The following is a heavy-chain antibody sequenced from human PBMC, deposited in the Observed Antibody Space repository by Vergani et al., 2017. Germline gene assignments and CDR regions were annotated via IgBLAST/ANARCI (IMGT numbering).Heavy chain of an antibody. V-gene: IGHV3-21*01. D-gene: IGHD2-2*01. CDR3: ARGTCSSTSCYLDYYMDV. Sequence: EVQLVESGGGLVKPGGSLRLSCAASGFTFSSYSMNWVRQAPGKGLEWVSSISSSSSYIYYADSVKGRFTISRDNAKTSLYLQMNSLRAEDTAVYYCARGTCSSTSCYLDYYMDVWGKGTTVTVSS. CDR1: GFTFSSYS. CDR2: ISSSSSYI. J-gene: IGHJ6*03.